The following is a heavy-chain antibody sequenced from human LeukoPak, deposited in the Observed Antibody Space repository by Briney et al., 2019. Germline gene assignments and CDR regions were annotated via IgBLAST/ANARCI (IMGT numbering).Heavy chain of an antibody. V-gene: IGHV4-34*01. CDR1: GGSFSGYY. CDR2: INHSGIT. D-gene: IGHD3-3*01. J-gene: IGHJ5*02. Sequence: SXTXXLTCAXXGGSFSGYYXSWISQPPGKGRXWVGEINHSGITNSTPSLNSRVTISVDTSKNQFSLTLSSVTAADTAVYYCARGPWDYDFWSGYYISWFDPWGQGTLVTVSS. CDR3: ARGPWDYDFWSGYYISWFDP.